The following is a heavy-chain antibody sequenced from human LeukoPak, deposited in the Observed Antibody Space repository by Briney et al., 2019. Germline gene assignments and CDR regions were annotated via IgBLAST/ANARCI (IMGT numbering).Heavy chain of an antibody. CDR1: GFTVSSNH. CDR2: IYHSGST. V-gene: IGHV4-38-2*01. J-gene: IGHJ4*02. CDR3: ARTGIVGATPYFDY. D-gene: IGHD1-26*01. Sequence: GSLRLSCAASGFTVSSNHMSWVRQAPGKGLEWIGSIYHSGSTYYNPSLKSRVTISVDTSKNQFSLKLSSVTAADTAVYYCARTGIVGATPYFDYWGQGTLVTVSS.